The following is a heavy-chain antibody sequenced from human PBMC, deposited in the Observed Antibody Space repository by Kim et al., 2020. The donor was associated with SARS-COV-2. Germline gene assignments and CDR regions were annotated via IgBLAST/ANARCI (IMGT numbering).Heavy chain of an antibody. CDR2: INHSGST. D-gene: IGHD5-12*01. CDR3: ARGGEWRRAGAFDI. V-gene: IGHV4-34*01. J-gene: IGHJ3*02. Sequence: SETLSLTCAVYGGSFSGYYWSWIRQPPGKGLEWIGEINHSGSTNYNPSLKSRVTISVDTSKNQFSLKLSSVTAADTAVYYCARGGEWRRAGAFDIWGQGTMVTVSS. CDR1: GGSFSGYY.